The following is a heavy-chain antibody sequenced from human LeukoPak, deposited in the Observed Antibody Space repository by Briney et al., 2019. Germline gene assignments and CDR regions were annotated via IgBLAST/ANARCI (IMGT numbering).Heavy chain of an antibody. Sequence: GGSQRLFCAASGFTFSSYGMHWVRQAPGKGLEWVAVIWSDGSSKHYADSVKGRFTISRDNSKNTLYLQMSSLRAEDTALYYCARGQPPSYYDMDVWGQGTTVTVSS. D-gene: IGHD6-13*01. CDR2: IWSDGSSK. CDR3: ARGQPPSYYDMDV. V-gene: IGHV3-33*01. CDR1: GFTFSSYG. J-gene: IGHJ6*02.